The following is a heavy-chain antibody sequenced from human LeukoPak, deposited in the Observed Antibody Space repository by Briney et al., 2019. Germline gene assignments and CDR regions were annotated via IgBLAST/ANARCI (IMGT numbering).Heavy chain of an antibody. CDR3: ARGTNYGDYGFDY. J-gene: IGHJ4*02. CDR1: GGTFSSYS. D-gene: IGHD4-17*01. Sequence: ASVKVSCKVSGGTFSSYSISGARQSRGQGFECMGSIIPIFGTANYAQKFQGRVKITTDESTSTAYMELSSLRSEDTAVYYCARGTNYGDYGFDYWGQGTLVTVSS. V-gene: IGHV1-69*05. CDR2: IIPIFGTA.